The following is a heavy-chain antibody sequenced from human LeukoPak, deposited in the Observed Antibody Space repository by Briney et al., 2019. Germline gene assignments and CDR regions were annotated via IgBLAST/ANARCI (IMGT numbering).Heavy chain of an antibody. J-gene: IGHJ4*02. Sequence: PGGSLRLSCAAPGFTFSSYAMHWVRQAPGKGLEWVAVISYDGSNKYYADSVKGRFTISRDNSKNTLYLQMNSLRAEDTAVYYCARNQRRLDYWGQGTLVTVSS. CDR3: ARNQRRLDY. D-gene: IGHD1-14*01. CDR1: GFTFSSYA. CDR2: ISYDGSNK. V-gene: IGHV3-30*04.